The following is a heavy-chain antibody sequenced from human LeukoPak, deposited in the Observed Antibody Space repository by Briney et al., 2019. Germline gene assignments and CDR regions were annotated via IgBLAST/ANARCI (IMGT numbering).Heavy chain of an antibody. CDR1: GYTFTGYY. CDR3: AREHSHLIVATDNAFDI. J-gene: IGHJ3*02. Sequence: ASVKVSCKASGYTFTGYYMHWVRQAPGQGLEWMGWINPNSGGTNYAQKFQGWVTMTRDTSISTAYMELSRLRSDDTAVYYCAREHSHLIVATDNAFDIWGQGTMVTVSS. D-gene: IGHD5-12*01. V-gene: IGHV1-2*04. CDR2: INPNSGGT.